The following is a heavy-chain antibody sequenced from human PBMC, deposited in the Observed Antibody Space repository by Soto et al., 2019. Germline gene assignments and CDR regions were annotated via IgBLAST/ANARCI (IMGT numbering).Heavy chain of an antibody. CDR3: AREVWDY. V-gene: IGHV1-3*01. J-gene: IGHJ4*02. D-gene: IGHD2-21*01. CDR1: GYTFTSYA. CDR2: INAGNGNR. Sequence: ASVKVSCKASGYTFTSYAMHWVRQAPGQRLEWMGWINAGNGNRKYSQKFQGRVTITRDTSASTAYMELSSLRFEDTAVYYCAREVWDYWGQGTLVTVSS.